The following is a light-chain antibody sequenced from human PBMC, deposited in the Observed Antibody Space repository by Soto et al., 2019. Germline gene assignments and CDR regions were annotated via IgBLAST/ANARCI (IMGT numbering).Light chain of an antibody. J-gene: IGLJ2*01. V-gene: IGLV6-57*04. CDR2: EDN. CDR1: SGSIASSY. CDR3: QAYDSSIFVV. Sequence: NFMLTQPHSVSESPGKTVTISCTRSSGSIASSYVQWYQQRPGSAPTTVIFEDNQRPSGVPDRFSGSIDSSSNSASLSIPGLKTEDEADYYCQAYDSSIFVVFGGGTKLTVL.